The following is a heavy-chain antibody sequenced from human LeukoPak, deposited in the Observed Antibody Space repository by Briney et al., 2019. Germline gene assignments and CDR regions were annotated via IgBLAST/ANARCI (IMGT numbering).Heavy chain of an antibody. CDR1: GFTFSSYS. CDR3: ARPDEQQLVRDAFDI. CDR2: ISSSSYI. D-gene: IGHD6-13*01. Sequence: GGSLRLSCAASGFTFSSYSMNWVRQAPGKGLEWVSSISSSSYIYYADSVKGRFTISRDNAKNSLYLQMNSLRAEDTAVYYCARPDEQQLVRDAFDIWGQGTMVTVSS. J-gene: IGHJ3*02. V-gene: IGHV3-21*01.